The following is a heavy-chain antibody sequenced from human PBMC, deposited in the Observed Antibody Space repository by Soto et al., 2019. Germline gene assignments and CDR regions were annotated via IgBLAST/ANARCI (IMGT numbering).Heavy chain of an antibody. Sequence: QLHLVQSGAEVKKAGSSVKVSCKASGGTVSSYAITWVRQAPGKGLEWMGVFIPIFVSAHYAPKFQCRSTITADESTSTADMELSGLTSEDPAIDYCARDVSSDTTGFRGYDLWGQGAQVTGS. CDR1: GGTVSSYA. J-gene: IGHJ4*02. CDR2: FIPIFVSA. D-gene: IGHD3-10*01. V-gene: IGHV1-69*01. CDR3: ARDVSSDTTGFRGYDL.